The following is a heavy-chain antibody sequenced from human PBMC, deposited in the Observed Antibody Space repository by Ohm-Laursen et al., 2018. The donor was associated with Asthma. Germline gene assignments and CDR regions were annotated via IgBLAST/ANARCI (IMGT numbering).Heavy chain of an antibody. Sequence: TQTLTLTCTVSGFSLSNARMGVSWIRQPPGKALEWLAHIFSNDEKSYSTSLKSRLTISKDTSKSQVVLTMTNMDPVDTATYYCARRRYSGYEGSLFDYWGQGTLVTVSS. CDR2: IFSNDEK. D-gene: IGHD5-12*01. CDR3: ARRRYSGYEGSLFDY. V-gene: IGHV2-26*01. J-gene: IGHJ4*02. CDR1: GFSLSNARMG.